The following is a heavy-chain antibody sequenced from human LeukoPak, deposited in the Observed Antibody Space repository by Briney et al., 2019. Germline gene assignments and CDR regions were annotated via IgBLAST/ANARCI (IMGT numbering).Heavy chain of an antibody. CDR3: ARLPYYYDSSGYSPHFDY. CDR1: GYSFTSYW. V-gene: IGHV5-51*01. CDR2: IYPGDSDT. J-gene: IGHJ4*02. Sequence: GASLKISCKGSGYSFTSYWIGWVRQMPGKGLEWMGIIYPGDSDTRYSPSFQGQVTISADKSISTAYLQWSSLKASDTAMYYCARLPYYYDSSGYSPHFDYWGQGTLVTVSS. D-gene: IGHD3-22*01.